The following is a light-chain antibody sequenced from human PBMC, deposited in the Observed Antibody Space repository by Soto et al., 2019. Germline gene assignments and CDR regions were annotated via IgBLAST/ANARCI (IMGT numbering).Light chain of an antibody. Sequence: EMLLTQSPGTLSLSPGERATLSCRASQSVSSYYLAWYQQKPGQAPRLLIYAASSRATGIPDRFSGGGSGTDFTLTISRLEPEDFAVYYCQQCGSSPWTFGQGTKVDIK. CDR1: QSVSSYY. CDR3: QQCGSSPWT. CDR2: AAS. V-gene: IGKV3-20*01. J-gene: IGKJ1*01.